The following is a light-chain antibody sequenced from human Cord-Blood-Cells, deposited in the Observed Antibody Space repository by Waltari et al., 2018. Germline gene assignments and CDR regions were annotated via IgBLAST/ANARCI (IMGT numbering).Light chain of an antibody. CDR3: SSYTSSSSWV. CDR1: SSDVGGYNY. J-gene: IGLJ3*02. CDR2: DVS. Sequence: QSALTQPASVSGSPGQSITISCTGTSSDVGGYNYVSWYQQHPGKAPKLMLYDVSKRPSGFSTRFSGSKSGNTASLTISGLQAEEEADYYCSSYTSSSSWVFGGGTKLTVL. V-gene: IGLV2-14*01.